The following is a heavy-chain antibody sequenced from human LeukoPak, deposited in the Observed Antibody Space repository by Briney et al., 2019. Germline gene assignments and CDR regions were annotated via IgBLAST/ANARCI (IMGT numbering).Heavy chain of an antibody. J-gene: IGHJ3*02. V-gene: IGHV3-21*01. CDR3: ASHSYGWAFDI. CDR1: GFTFSSYS. D-gene: IGHD5-18*01. Sequence: GGSLRLSCAASGFTFSSYSMNWVRQAPGKGLEWVSSISSSSSYIYYADSVKGRFTISRDNAKNSLYLQMNSLRAEDTAVYYCASHSYGWAFDIWGQGTMVTVYS. CDR2: ISSSSSYI.